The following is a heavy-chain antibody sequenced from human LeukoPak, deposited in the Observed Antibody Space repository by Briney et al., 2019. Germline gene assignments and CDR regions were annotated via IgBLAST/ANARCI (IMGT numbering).Heavy chain of an antibody. V-gene: IGHV3-30-3*01. D-gene: IGHD2-21*01. CDR1: GFTFSSYA. CDR3: ASLWLTDAFDI. J-gene: IGHJ3*02. CDR2: ISYDGSNK. Sequence: GGSLRLSCAASGFTFSSYAMHWVRQAPGKGLEWVAVISYDGSNKYYADSVKGRFTISRDNSKNTLYLQMNSLRAEDTAVYYCASLWLTDAFDIWGQGPMVTVSS.